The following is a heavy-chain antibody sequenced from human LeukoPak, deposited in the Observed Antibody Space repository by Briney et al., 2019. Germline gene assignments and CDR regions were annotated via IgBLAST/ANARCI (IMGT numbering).Heavy chain of an antibody. Sequence: GGTLRLSCAASGFTFSSHWMSWVRQAPGKGLEWVANIKQDGSEKYYVDSVKGRFTISRDNAKNSLYLQMNSLRAEDTAVYYCARDLLDGYNAYFDHWGQGTLVTVSS. CDR3: ARDLLDGYNAYFDH. CDR1: GFTFSSHW. J-gene: IGHJ4*02. V-gene: IGHV3-7*01. CDR2: IKQDGSEK. D-gene: IGHD5-24*01.